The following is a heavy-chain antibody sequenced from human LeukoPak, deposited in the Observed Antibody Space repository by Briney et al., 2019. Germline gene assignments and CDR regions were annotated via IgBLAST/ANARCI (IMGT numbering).Heavy chain of an antibody. D-gene: IGHD5-24*01. J-gene: IGHJ4*02. CDR1: GFSFISYS. Sequence: GGSLRLSCAASGFSFISYSMNWVRQAPGKGLEWVSSISSSSSDIYYVDLVKGRFTISRDNAKNSLYLQMNSLRAEDTAIYYCARDGDGLKPLDYWGQGTLVIVSS. V-gene: IGHV3-21*01. CDR3: ARDGDGLKPLDY. CDR2: ISSSSSDI.